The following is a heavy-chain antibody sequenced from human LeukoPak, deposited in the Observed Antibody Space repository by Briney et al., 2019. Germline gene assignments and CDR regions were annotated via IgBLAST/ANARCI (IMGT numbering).Heavy chain of an antibody. CDR2: ITATGSTT. CDR1: GFSLSDYY. CDR3: ARRTIITPGGFDY. Sequence: GGSLRLSCAVSGFSLSDYYMTWIRQVPGKGLEWISYITATGSTTYYADSLKGRLTISRDTAKSFVYLQMNSLRVDDTAVYYCARRTIITPGGFDYWGQGTLVTVSS. J-gene: IGHJ4*02. V-gene: IGHV3-11*01. D-gene: IGHD3-10*01.